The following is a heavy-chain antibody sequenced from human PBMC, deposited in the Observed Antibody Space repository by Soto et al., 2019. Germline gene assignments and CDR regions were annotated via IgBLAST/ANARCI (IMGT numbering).Heavy chain of an antibody. J-gene: IGHJ4*02. Sequence: SVKVSCKASGGTFSSDAISWVRQAPGQGLEWMGGIIPIFGTANYAQKFQGRVTITADESTSTAYMELSSLRSEDTAVYYCARDAYYDSSGYYYPYYFDYWGQGTLVTVSS. CDR2: IIPIFGTA. CDR3: ARDAYYDSSGYYYPYYFDY. D-gene: IGHD3-22*01. CDR1: GGTFSSDA. V-gene: IGHV1-69*13.